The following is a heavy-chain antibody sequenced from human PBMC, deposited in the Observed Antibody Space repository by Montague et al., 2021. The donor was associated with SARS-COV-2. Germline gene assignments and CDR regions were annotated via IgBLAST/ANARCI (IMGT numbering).Heavy chain of an antibody. V-gene: IGHV3-74*01. CDR3: ARGYFPVCGSENWGSYGMDV. CDR2: VKGDGSRI. CDR1: GFTFSSYW. J-gene: IGHJ6*02. Sequence: SLRLSCAASGFTFSSYWMHWVRQAPGTGLVWVSRVKGDGSRISYADSVKGRFTISRDNAKNTLYLQMNSLRAEGTAVYFCARGYFPVCGSENWGSYGMDVWGQGTTVTVSS. D-gene: IGHD3-16*01.